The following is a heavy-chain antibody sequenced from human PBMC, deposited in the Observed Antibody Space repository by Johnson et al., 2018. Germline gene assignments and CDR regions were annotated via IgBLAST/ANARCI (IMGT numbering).Heavy chain of an antibody. CDR2: INPSDDTT. CDR3: ARESGMGNAMAKIILDYGMDV. CDR1: GYTFSTYH. Sequence: QVQLVQSGAEVKKPGASVRVSCKTSGYTFSTYHMHWVRQAPGQGLEWMGIINPSDDTTTYAQKFQDRVTVTRDTSTSTVYMGVRSLRSDDTAVYYCARESGMGNAMAKIILDYGMDVWGQVTTVTVSS. V-gene: IGHV1-46*01. J-gene: IGHJ6*02. D-gene: IGHD5-24*01.